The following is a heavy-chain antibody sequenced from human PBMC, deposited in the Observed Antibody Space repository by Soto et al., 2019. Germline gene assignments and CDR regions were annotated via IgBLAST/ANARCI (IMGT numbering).Heavy chain of an antibody. CDR1: GGSISSGDHY. J-gene: IGHJ4*02. CDR2: IYYSGST. D-gene: IGHD1-26*01. CDR3: ARRYGSAIDY. V-gene: IGHV4-61*08. Sequence: SETLSLTCSVSGGSISSGDHYWSWIRQPPGKGLEWIGYIYYSGSTNCNPSLKSRVTISVDTSKDQFSLKLSSVTAADTAVYYCARRYGSAIDYWGQGTLVTVSS.